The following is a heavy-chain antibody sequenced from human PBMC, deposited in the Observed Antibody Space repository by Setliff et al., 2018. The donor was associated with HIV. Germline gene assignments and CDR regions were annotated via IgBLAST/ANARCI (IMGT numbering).Heavy chain of an antibody. Sequence: GGSLRLSCAASGFTFSSYGMHWVRQAPGKGLEWVAFIRYDGSNKYYADSVKGRFTISRDNAKNSMDLQMNSLRADDTAIYYCARKLRPGHGVDVWGQGTTVTVSS. D-gene: IGHD3-10*01. CDR1: GFTFSSYG. CDR2: IRYDGSNK. J-gene: IGHJ6*02. CDR3: ARKLRPGHGVDV. V-gene: IGHV3-30*02.